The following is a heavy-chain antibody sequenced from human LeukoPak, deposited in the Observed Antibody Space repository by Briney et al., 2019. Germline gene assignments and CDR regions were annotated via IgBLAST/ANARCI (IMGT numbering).Heavy chain of an antibody. CDR2: ISSSSSYI. J-gene: IGHJ5*02. V-gene: IGHV3-21*01. CDR3: ARSVVPAAIGRVGVPNWFDP. CDR1: GFTFSSYS. D-gene: IGHD2-2*02. Sequence: PGGSLRLSCAASGFTFSSYSMNWVRQAPGKGLEWVSSISSSSSYIYYADSVKGRFTISRDNAKNSLYLQMNSLRAEDTAVYYCARSVVPAAIGRVGVPNWFDPWGQETLVTVSS.